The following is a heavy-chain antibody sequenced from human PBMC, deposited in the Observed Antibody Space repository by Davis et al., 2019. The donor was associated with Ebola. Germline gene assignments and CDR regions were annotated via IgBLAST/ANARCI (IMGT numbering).Heavy chain of an antibody. D-gene: IGHD6-13*01. V-gene: IGHV1-69*04. CDR2: IIPMLGIP. CDR3: ARDWGAAAGNDY. J-gene: IGHJ4*02. CDR1: GGTFSSYV. Sequence: AASVKVSCKASGGTFSSYVISWVRQAPGQGLEWMGRIIPMLGIPNYAQKFQGRVTITADKSTSTAYMEVRSLKSEDTAVYYCARDWGAAAGNDYWGQGTLVTVSS.